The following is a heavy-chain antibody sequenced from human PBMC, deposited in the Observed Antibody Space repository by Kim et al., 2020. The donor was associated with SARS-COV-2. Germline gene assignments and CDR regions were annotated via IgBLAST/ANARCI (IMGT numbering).Heavy chain of an antibody. D-gene: IGHD6-13*01. Sequence: SETLSLTCAVYGGSFSGYYWSWIRQPPGKGLEWIGEINHSGSTNYNPSLKSRVTISVDTSKNQFSLQLSSVTAADTAVYYCARHSSPENDAFDICGQGTMITASS. CDR2: INHSGST. CDR1: GGSFSGYY. J-gene: IGHJ3*02. CDR3: ARHSSPENDAFDI. V-gene: IGHV4-34*01.